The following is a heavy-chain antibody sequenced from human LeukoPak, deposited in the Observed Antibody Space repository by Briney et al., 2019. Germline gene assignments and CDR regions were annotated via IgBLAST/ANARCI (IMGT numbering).Heavy chain of an antibody. J-gene: IGHJ4*02. D-gene: IGHD3-10*02. V-gene: IGHV1-2*02. Sequence: ASVKVSCKASGHTFTGYYVYWVRQAPGQGLGWMGWMNPNVGGANFPQKFQGRVTVTSDPAISAAYMELRRLRSDDTAVYYCARGVFGESLESWGQGTLVTVSS. CDR3: ARGVFGESLES. CDR1: GHTFTGYY. CDR2: MNPNVGGA.